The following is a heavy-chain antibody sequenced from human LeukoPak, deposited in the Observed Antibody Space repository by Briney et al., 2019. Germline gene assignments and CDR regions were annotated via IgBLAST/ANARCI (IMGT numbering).Heavy chain of an antibody. V-gene: IGHV3-48*01. CDR2: ISSRSSSI. J-gene: IGHJ4*02. Sequence: GGSLRLSCVASEFTISHYSMHWVRQAPGKGLEWLAYISSRSSSIYYADSVKGRCTISRDNSKNTLYLQMNSLRAEDTAVYYCATDFTYYYDSSTYYWGQGTLVTVSS. CDR3: ATDFTYYYDSSTYY. CDR1: EFTISHYS. D-gene: IGHD3-22*01.